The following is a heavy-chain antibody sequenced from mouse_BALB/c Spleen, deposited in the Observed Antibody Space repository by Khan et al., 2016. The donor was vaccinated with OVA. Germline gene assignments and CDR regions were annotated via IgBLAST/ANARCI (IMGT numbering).Heavy chain of an antibody. V-gene: IGHV1-80*01. D-gene: IGHD2-14*01. Sequence: QVQLKESGAELVRPGSSVKISCKASGYGFSNYLMNWVKQGPGQGLEWIGQIYPGDGNTNYNGKFKDKATLTVDKYSSTAYMQPSSLKSEDSAGYFYARSGYDYFAYWGQGTLVNVSA. CDR1: GYGFSNYL. CDR3: ARSGYDYFAY. J-gene: IGHJ3*01. CDR2: IYPGDGNT.